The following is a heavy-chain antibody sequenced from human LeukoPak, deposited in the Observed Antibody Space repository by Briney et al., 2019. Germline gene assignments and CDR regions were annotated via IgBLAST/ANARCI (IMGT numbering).Heavy chain of an antibody. V-gene: IGHV1-69*13. CDR3: ARGFHYYDSSGSNGY. D-gene: IGHD3-22*01. Sequence: ASVKVSCKASGGTFSSYAISWVRQAPGQGLEWMGGIIPILGTANYAQKFQGRVTITADESTSTAYMELSSLRSEDTAVYYCARGFHYYDSSGSNGYWGQGTLVTVSS. CDR2: IIPILGTA. CDR1: GGTFSSYA. J-gene: IGHJ4*02.